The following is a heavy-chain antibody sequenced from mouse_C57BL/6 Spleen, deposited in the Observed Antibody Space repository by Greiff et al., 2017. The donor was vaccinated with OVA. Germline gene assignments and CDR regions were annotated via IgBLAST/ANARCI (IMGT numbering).Heavy chain of an antibody. J-gene: IGHJ4*01. V-gene: IGHV1-50*01. D-gene: IGHD2-1*01. CDR3: ASRNHYAMDY. CDR2: IDPSDSYT. CDR1: GYTFTSYW. Sequence: VQLQQPGAELVKPGASVKLSCKASGYTFTSYWMQWVKQRPGQGLEWIGEIDPSDSYTNYNQKFKGKATLTVDTSSSTAYMQLSSLTSEDSAVYYCASRNHYAMDYWGQGTSVTVSS.